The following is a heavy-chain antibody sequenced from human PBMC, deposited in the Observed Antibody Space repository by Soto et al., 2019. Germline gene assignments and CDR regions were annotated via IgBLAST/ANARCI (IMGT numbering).Heavy chain of an antibody. CDR3: AKGRYYDSCGYYSNYFDY. D-gene: IGHD3-22*01. J-gene: IGHJ4*02. CDR1: GFTFSRYA. Sequence: EVQLLESGGGLVQPGGSLRLSCAASGFTFSRYAMSWVRQAPGKGLEWVSAISGSGGSTYYADSVKGRFTISRDNSKNTLYLQMNSLRAEDTAVYYCAKGRYYDSCGYYSNYFDYWGQGTLVTVSS. V-gene: IGHV3-23*01. CDR2: ISGSGGST.